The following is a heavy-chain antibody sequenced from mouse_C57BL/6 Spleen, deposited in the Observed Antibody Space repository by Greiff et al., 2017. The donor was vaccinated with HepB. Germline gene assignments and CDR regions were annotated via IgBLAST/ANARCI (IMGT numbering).Heavy chain of an antibody. V-gene: IGHV1-42*01. J-gene: IGHJ1*03. CDR2: INPSTGGT. Sequence: VQLKQSGPELVKPGASVKISCKASGYSFTGYYMNWVKQSPEKSLEWIGEINPSTGGTTYNQKFKAKATLTVDKSSSTAYMQLKSLTSEDSAVYYCARSYYSNYGYFDVWGTGTTVTVSS. CDR3: ARSYYSNYGYFDV. CDR1: GYSFTGYY. D-gene: IGHD2-5*01.